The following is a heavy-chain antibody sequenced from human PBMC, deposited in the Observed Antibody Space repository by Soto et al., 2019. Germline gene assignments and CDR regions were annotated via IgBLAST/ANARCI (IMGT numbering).Heavy chain of an antibody. Sequence: QVQLVQSGAEVKKPGSSVKVSCKASGGTFSSYTISWVRQAPGQGLEWMGRIIPILGIANYAQKFQGRVTITADKSTSTAYMELSSLRSEDTAVYYCASKTSMYSSSWETYYYYGMDVWGQGTTVTVSS. D-gene: IGHD6-13*01. CDR2: IIPILGIA. V-gene: IGHV1-69*02. CDR3: ASKTSMYSSSWETYYYYGMDV. J-gene: IGHJ6*02. CDR1: GGTFSSYT.